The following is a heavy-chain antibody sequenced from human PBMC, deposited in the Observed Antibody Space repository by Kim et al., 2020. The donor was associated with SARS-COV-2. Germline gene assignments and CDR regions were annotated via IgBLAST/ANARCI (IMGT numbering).Heavy chain of an antibody. CDR1: GGSISSYY. CDR2: IFNSGST. Sequence: SETLSLTCTVSGGSISSYYWNWVRQRPGPGLEWIGNIFNSGSTNYNPSLKSRVIISVYTYKSKISLKLNSVTAADTAVYYCACFISASSSGYQLASLGQG. V-gene: IGHV4-59*01. D-gene: IGHD2-2*01. CDR3: ACFISASSSGYQLAS. J-gene: IGHJ4*02.